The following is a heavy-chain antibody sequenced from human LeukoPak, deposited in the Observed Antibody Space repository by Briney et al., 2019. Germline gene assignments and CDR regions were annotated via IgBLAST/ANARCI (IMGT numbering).Heavy chain of an antibody. CDR1: GYTFTGYY. CDR2: INPNSGGT. V-gene: IGHV1-2*02. D-gene: IGHD3-22*01. CDR3: ARANHPYYYDSTGVAAASDI. J-gene: IGHJ3*02. Sequence: ASVKVSCKASGYTFTGYYMHWVRQAPGQGLEWMGWINPNSGGTNYAQKLQGRVTMTRDTSISTAYMELSRLRSDDTAVYYCARANHPYYYDSTGVAAASDIWGQGTMVTVSS.